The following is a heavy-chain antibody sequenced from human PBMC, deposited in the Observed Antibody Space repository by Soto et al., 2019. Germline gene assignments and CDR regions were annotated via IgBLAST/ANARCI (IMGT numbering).Heavy chain of an antibody. CDR3: ARGRLEWLLLGYGVDV. CDR1: GGSFRDYY. Sequence: ENLLLPCDVYGGSFRDYYGSGIRQSPGKGLEWIGEINHSGITYYNPSLKSRVTISVDTSKNQFSLKLRSVTAADTAVYYCARGRLEWLLLGYGVDVWGQGTTVT. V-gene: IGHV4-34*01. D-gene: IGHD3-3*01. J-gene: IGHJ6*02. CDR2: INHSGIT.